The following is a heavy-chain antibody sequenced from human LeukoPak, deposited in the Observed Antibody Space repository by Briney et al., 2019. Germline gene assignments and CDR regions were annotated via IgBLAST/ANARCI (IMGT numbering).Heavy chain of an antibody. Sequence: GGSLRLSCAASGFTFSTYDMHWVRQTTGKGLEWVSAIDTAGGTYYPDSVKGRFTISRENAGNSFYLQMNSLRAGDTAVYYCAREGFCGGDCPGYFDLWGRGTLVTVSS. CDR3: AREGFCGGDCPGYFDL. J-gene: IGHJ2*01. V-gene: IGHV3-13*04. CDR1: GFTFSTYD. CDR2: IDTAGGT. D-gene: IGHD2-21*02.